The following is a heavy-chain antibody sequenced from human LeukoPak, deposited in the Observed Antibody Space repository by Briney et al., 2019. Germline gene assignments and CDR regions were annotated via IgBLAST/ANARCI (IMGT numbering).Heavy chain of an antibody. CDR1: GGSIRSSYYY. CDR3: ARAGPFAGSTVTSYYFDY. V-gene: IGHV4-39*07. CDR2: IYDSGST. D-gene: IGHD4-17*01. Sequence: PSETLSLTCTVSGGSIRSSYYYWGWLRQPPGKGLEWIGSIYDSGSTNYNPSLKSRVTISVDTSKNQFSLKLNSVTAADTALYYCARAGPFAGSTVTSYYFDYWGQGTLVTVSS. J-gene: IGHJ4*02.